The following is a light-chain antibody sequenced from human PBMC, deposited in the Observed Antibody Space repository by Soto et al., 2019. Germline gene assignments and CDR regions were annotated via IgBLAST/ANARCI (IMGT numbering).Light chain of an antibody. CDR3: SSYTGGNPSYV. Sequence: QSALTQPPSASGSPGQSVTISCTGTSSDVGGYDYVSWYQQHPGKAPKLMIYEVTIRPSGVSDRFSGSKSGNTASLTVSGLQAEDEADYYCSSYTGGNPSYVFGNGTKVTVL. J-gene: IGLJ1*01. V-gene: IGLV2-8*01. CDR1: SSDVGGYDY. CDR2: EVT.